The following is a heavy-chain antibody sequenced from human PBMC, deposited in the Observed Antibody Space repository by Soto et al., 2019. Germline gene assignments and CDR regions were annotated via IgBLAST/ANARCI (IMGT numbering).Heavy chain of an antibody. V-gene: IGHV3-30*18. CDR1: GFTFSSYG. CDR3: AKDGRSYGDYEGHFDY. D-gene: IGHD4-17*01. J-gene: IGHJ4*02. CDR2: ISYDGSNK. Sequence: QVQLVESGGGVVQPGRSLRLSCAASGFTFSSYGMHWVRQAPGKGLEWVAVISYDGSNKYYADSVKGRFTISRDNSKNTLYLQMNSLRAEDTAVYYCAKDGRSYGDYEGHFDYWGQGTLVTVSS.